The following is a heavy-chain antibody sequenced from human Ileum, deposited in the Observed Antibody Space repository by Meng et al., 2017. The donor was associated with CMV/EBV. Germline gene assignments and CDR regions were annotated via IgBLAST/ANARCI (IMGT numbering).Heavy chain of an antibody. CDR2: INPRSGDT. J-gene: IGHJ4*02. V-gene: IGHV1-2*02. D-gene: IGHD3-9*01. CDR3: GRGCHDILTGYYIGFVGH. CDR1: GYMFTDYH. Sequence: ASVKVSCKASGYMFTDYHMHWVRQAPGQGLEWMGWINPRSGDTTYSQNFQGRLTMTRDTSITTAYMQMYRLTSDDSAIYYCGRGCHDILTGYYIGFVGHWGQGTLVTVSS.